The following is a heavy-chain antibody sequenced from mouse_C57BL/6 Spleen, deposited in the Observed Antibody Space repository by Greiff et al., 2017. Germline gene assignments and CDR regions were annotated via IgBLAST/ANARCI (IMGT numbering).Heavy chain of an antibody. Sequence: QVQLQQPGAELVRPGTSVKLSCKASGYTFTSYWMHWVKQRPGQGLEWIGVIDPSDSYTNYNQKFKGKATLTVDTSSSTAYMLLSSLTSEDSAVYYCARYDYDDSLMDYWGQGTSVTVSS. J-gene: IGHJ4*01. CDR2: IDPSDSYT. CDR1: GYTFTSYW. CDR3: ARYDYDDSLMDY. D-gene: IGHD2-4*01. V-gene: IGHV1-59*01.